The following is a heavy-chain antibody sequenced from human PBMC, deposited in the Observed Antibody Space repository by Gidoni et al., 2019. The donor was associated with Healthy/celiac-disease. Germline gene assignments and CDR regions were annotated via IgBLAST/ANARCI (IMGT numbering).Heavy chain of an antibody. J-gene: IGHJ6*02. CDR2: IRSKAYGGTT. V-gene: IGHV3-49*05. CDR3: TRDRTGYDSSGYGYYYYGMDV. D-gene: IGHD3-22*01. CDR1: GFTFGYYA. Sequence: EVQLVESGRGLVKPGRSLRLSCTASGFTFGYYAMSWFRQAPGKGLEWVGFIRSKAYGGTTEYAASVKGRFTISRDDSKSIAYLQMNSLKTEDTAVYYCTRDRTGYDSSGYGYYYYGMDVWGQGTTVTVSS.